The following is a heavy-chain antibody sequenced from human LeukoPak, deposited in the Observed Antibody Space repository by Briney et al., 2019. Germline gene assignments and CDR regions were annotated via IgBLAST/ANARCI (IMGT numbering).Heavy chain of an antibody. CDR2: ISAYNGNT. CDR3: ATDRHYYDSSGYYYEIDY. D-gene: IGHD3-22*01. J-gene: IGHJ4*02. Sequence: ASVKVSCKASGYTFTSYGISWVRQAPGQGLEWMGWISAYNGNTNYAQKFQGRVTMTEDTSTDTAYMELSSLRSEDTAVYYCATDRHYYDSSGYYYEIDYWGQGTLVTVSS. CDR1: GYTFTSYG. V-gene: IGHV1-18*01.